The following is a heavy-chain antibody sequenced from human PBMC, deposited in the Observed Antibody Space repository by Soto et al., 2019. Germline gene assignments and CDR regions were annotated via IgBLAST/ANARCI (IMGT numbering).Heavy chain of an antibody. V-gene: IGHV1-3*05. Sequence: QVQLVQSGAEEKKPGASVKVSCKASGYTFTTYAMHWVRQAPGQRLEWMGWIHAGNGNTKYSQKFQGRVTFTRDTSASTAYMELSSLRSEDTAVYYCARDFPKNGFDPWGQGTLVTVSS. J-gene: IGHJ5*02. CDR2: IHAGNGNT. D-gene: IGHD1-1*01. CDR1: GYTFTTYA. CDR3: ARDFPKNGFDP.